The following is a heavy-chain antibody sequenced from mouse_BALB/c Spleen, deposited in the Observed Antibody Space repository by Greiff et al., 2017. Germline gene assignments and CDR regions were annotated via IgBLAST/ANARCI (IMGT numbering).Heavy chain of an antibody. CDR3: ARSEYGNYLRV. V-gene: IGHV1-7*01. D-gene: IGHD2-10*02. Sequence: QVQLQQSGAELAKPGASVKMSCKASGYTFTSYWMHWVKQRPGQGLEWIGYINPSTGYTEYNQKFKDKATLTADKSSSTAYMQLSSLTSEDSAVYYCARSEYGNYLRVWGAGTTVTVSS. CDR1: GYTFTSYW. J-gene: IGHJ1*01. CDR2: INPSTGYT.